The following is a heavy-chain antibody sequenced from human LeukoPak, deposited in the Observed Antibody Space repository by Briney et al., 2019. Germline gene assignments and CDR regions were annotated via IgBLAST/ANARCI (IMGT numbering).Heavy chain of an antibody. CDR3: ARGDPRHIVVVTAIRPRPRGTHFDY. Sequence: PSETLSLTCAVYGGSFSGYYWSWIRQPPGKGLEWIGEINHSGSTNYNPSLKSRVTISVDTSKNQFSLKLSPVTAADTAVYYCARGDPRHIVVVTAIRPRPRGTHFDYWGQGTLVTVSS. CDR1: GGSFSGYY. V-gene: IGHV4-34*01. D-gene: IGHD2-21*02. J-gene: IGHJ4*02. CDR2: INHSGST.